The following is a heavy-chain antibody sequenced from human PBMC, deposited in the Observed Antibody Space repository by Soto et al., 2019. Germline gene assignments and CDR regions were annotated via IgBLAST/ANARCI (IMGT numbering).Heavy chain of an antibody. CDR3: ARGNNDFWSGYYSPFDY. J-gene: IGHJ4*02. D-gene: IGHD3-3*01. Sequence: QVQLQESGPGLVKPSQTLSLICTVSGGSISSGGYYWSWIRQQPGKGLEWIGYIYYSGSTYYNPSLKSRVTISVDTSKNQFSLKLSSVTAADTAVYYCARGNNDFWSGYYSPFDYWGQGTLVTVSS. CDR1: GGSISSGGYY. V-gene: IGHV4-31*03. CDR2: IYYSGST.